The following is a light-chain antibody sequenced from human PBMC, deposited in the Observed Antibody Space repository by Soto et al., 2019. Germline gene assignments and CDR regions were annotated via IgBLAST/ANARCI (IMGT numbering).Light chain of an antibody. CDR2: GAS. Sequence: EVVLTQSPASLSLSPGDRATLSCRADQSVSDYLSWYHQKPVQAPGLLIYGASSRATGIPDRFSGSGSGTDFTLTISRLEPEDFAVYYCQQYGSSPTFGQGTRLEI. J-gene: IGKJ5*01. CDR3: QQYGSSPT. CDR1: QSVSDY. V-gene: IGKV3-20*01.